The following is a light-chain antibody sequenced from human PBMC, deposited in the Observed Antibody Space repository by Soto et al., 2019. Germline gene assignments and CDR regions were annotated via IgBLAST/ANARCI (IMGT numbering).Light chain of an antibody. J-gene: IGLJ3*02. Sequence: QPVLTQSSSASASLGSSVKLTCTLSSGHSSYIIAWHQQQPGKAPRYLMKLEGSGSYNKGSGVPDRFSGSSSGADRYLTISNLQFEDEADYYCETWDSTRVFGVGTKLTVL. CDR2: LEGSGSY. CDR1: SGHSSYI. CDR3: ETWDSTRV. V-gene: IGLV4-60*02.